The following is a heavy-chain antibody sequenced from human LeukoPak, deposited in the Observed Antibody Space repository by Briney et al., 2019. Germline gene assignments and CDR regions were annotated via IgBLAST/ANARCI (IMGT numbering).Heavy chain of an antibody. CDR2: ISSSSRYK. CDR1: GFIFSSYT. Sequence: GGSLRLSCSASGFIFSSYTMNWVRQAPGEGLEWVSSISSSSRYKYYADSLKGRFTISRDNAKNSLFLQMNSLRAEDTAVYYCARSYVGTDRYYYDSGGYTIDYFDSWGRGTLVTVSS. CDR3: ARSYVGTDRYYYDSGGYTIDYFDS. J-gene: IGHJ4*02. V-gene: IGHV3-21*01. D-gene: IGHD3-22*01.